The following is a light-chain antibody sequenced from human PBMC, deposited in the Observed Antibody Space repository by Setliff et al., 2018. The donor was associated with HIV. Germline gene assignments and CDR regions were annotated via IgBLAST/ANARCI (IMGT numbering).Light chain of an antibody. CDR3: SSYAITNTLP. V-gene: IGLV2-14*01. CDR1: SGDVGGYSY. J-gene: IGLJ1*01. Sequence: QSVLTQPASVSGSPGQSITISCTGTSGDVGGYSYVSWYQQHPGRAPKLIIYEVKNRPSGVSSRFSGSKSGNTASLTISGLQAEDEADYYCSSYAITNTLPFGTGTKVTVL. CDR2: EVK.